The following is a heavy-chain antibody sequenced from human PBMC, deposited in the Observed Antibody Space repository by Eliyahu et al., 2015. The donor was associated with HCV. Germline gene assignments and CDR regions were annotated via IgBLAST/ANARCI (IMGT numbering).Heavy chain of an antibody. D-gene: IGHD6-13*01. CDR3: ARRAGTINY. CDR1: GXXXSNYW. Sequence: EVQLVESGGGLVQPGGSLRLXCXAXGXXXSNYWMSWVRQAPGKGXEWVANINQDGSETYYVDSVKGRFTLSRDNAKNSLFLQMNNLRAEDTALYYCARRAGTINYWGQGTLVTVSS. V-gene: IGHV3-7*01. CDR2: INQDGSET. J-gene: IGHJ4*02.